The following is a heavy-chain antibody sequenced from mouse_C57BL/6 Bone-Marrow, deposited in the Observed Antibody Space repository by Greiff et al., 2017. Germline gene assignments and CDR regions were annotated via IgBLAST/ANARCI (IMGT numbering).Heavy chain of an antibody. CDR2: INPGSGGT. D-gene: IGHD4-1*01. Sequence: QVQLQQSGAELVRPGTSVKVSCKASGYAFTSYLIEWVKQRPGQGLEWIGVINPGSGGTNYNEKFKGKATLTADKSSSTAYMQLSSLTSEDSAVYCCARSKSWDSWFAYWGQGTLVTVSA. J-gene: IGHJ3*01. CDR1: GYAFTSYL. CDR3: ARSKSWDSWFAY. V-gene: IGHV1-54*01.